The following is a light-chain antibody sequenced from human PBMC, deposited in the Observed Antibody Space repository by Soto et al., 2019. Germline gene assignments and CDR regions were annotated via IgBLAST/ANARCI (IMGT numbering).Light chain of an antibody. CDR3: QLSDSPPPWT. J-gene: IGKJ1*01. Sequence: DIQMTQSPSSLSASVGDRVTITCRASQSIVTYLNWYLQKPGKAPKLLIYAASNLQSGVPSRFSGSGSGTDFTLTISSLQPDYFATYFCQLSDSPPPWTFGQGTKVEIK. CDR2: AAS. V-gene: IGKV1-39*01. CDR1: QSIVTY.